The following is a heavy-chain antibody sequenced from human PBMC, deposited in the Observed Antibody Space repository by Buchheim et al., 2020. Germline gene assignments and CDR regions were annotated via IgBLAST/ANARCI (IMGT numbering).Heavy chain of an antibody. CDR3: AKGGDIVVVPAAIGFDP. CDR1: GFTFSSYW. J-gene: IGHJ5*02. D-gene: IGHD2-2*02. V-gene: IGHV3-74*01. Sequence: EVQLVESGGGLVQPGGSLRLSCAASGFTFSSYWMHWVRQAPGKGLVWVSRINSDGSSTSYADSVKGRFTISRDNAKNTLYLQMNSLRAEDTAVYYCAKGGDIVVVPAAIGFDPWGQGTL. CDR2: INSDGSST.